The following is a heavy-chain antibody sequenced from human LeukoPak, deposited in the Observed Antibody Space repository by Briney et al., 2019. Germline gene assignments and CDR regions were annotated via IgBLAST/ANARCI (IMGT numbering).Heavy chain of an antibody. D-gene: IGHD4-23*01. Sequence: PSETLSHICNVSGVSISSSIYYWAWIRQPPGKGLEWIGSIFYSGSAYYSPSLKSRLAIPLDTSKNQFSLKLSSVTAADTAVYYCARIGHGANSHLKWYFDLWGRGTLVTVSS. CDR3: ARIGHGANSHLKWYFDL. CDR1: GVSISSSIYY. CDR2: IFYSGSA. V-gene: IGHV4-39*01. J-gene: IGHJ2*01.